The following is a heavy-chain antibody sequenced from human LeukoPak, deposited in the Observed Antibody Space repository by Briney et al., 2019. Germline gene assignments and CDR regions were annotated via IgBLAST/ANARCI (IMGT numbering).Heavy chain of an antibody. CDR3: ARIGGCSSTSCYSGREFDP. CDR2: IIPIFGTA. D-gene: IGHD2-2*01. J-gene: IGHJ5*02. CDR1: GGTFSSYA. Sequence: SVKVSCKASGGTFSSYAISWVRQAPGQGLEWMGRIIPIFGTANYAQKFQGRVTITTDESTSTAYMELSSLRSEDTAVYYCARIGGCSSTSCYSGREFDPRGQGTLVTVSS. V-gene: IGHV1-69*05.